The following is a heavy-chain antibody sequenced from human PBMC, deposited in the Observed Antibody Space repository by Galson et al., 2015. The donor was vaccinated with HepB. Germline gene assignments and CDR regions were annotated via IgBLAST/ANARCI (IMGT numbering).Heavy chain of an antibody. CDR1: GFTFSNYV. CDR2: ISSSSSTI. J-gene: IGHJ4*02. V-gene: IGHV3-48*04. CDR3: ARDQVYCSGGSCYRGAYYFDY. Sequence: SLRLSCAASGFTFSNYVMNWVRQAPGKGLEWVSYISSSSSTIYYADSVKGRFTISRDNAKNSLYLQMNSLRAEDTAVYYCARDQVYCSGGSCYRGAYYFDYWGQGTLVTVSS. D-gene: IGHD2-15*01.